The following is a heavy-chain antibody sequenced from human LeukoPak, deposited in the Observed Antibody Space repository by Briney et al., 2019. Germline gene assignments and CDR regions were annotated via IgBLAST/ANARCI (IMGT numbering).Heavy chain of an antibody. V-gene: IGHV3-7*01. CDR2: VSQDEGDK. D-gene: IGHD2-21*02. CDR3: TSHTGTGDAFRPFHI. Sequence: GGSLRLSCAASGFTFSRYWMSWLRQAPGKGLEWVAHVSQDEGDKYYVDSVKGRFTISRDNAKNSLYLQMNSLRAEDTAVYYCTSHTGTGDAFRPFHIWGQGTMVTVSS. CDR1: GFTFSRYW. J-gene: IGHJ3*02.